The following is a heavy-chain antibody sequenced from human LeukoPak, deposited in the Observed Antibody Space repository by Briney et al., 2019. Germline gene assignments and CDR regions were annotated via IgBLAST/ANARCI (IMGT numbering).Heavy chain of an antibody. V-gene: IGHV3-53*01. CDR2: IFSDGTT. Sequence: GGSLRLSCAASGFTVGSSFMTWVRQAPGKGLEWVSVIFSDGTTYYTDSVKGRFTISRDNSKNTLYLQMNSLRAEDTAVYYCAKEKYYYDSSGYNPDDAFDIWGQGTMVTVSS. CDR1: GFTVGSSF. J-gene: IGHJ3*02. D-gene: IGHD3-22*01. CDR3: AKEKYYYDSSGYNPDDAFDI.